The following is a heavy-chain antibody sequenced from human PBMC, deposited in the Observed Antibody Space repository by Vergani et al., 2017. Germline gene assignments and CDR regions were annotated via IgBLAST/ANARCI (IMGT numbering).Heavy chain of an antibody. CDR2: IRYDGSNK. CDR1: GFTFSSYG. J-gene: IGHJ4*02. CDR3: AKESGGYLPPIYFDY. Sequence: QVQLVESGGGVVQPGGSLRLSCAASGFTFSSYGMHWVRQAPGKGLEWVAFIRYDGSNKYYADSVKGRFTISRDNSKNTLYLQMNSLRAEDTAVYYCAKESGGYLPPIYFDYWGQGTLVTVSS. V-gene: IGHV3-30*02. D-gene: IGHD5-18*01.